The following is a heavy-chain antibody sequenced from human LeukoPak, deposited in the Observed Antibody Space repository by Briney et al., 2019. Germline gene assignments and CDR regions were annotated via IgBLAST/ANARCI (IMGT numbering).Heavy chain of an antibody. CDR1: GYTFTGHY. D-gene: IGHD1-1*01. CDR3: ASTDSDWNHEITF. CDR2: LNPSSGDT. V-gene: IGHV1-2*02. J-gene: IGHJ4*02. Sequence: GASVKVSCKAPGYTFTGHYMHWVRQAPGQGLQWMGWLNPSSGDTKYAQNFQGRVTMTRDTSITTAYMQLNSLRSADTAVYFCASTDSDWNHEITFWGQGTLVTVSS.